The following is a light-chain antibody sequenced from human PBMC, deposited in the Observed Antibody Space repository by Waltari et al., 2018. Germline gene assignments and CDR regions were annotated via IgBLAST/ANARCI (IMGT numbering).Light chain of an antibody. J-gene: IGKJ1*01. CDR2: MAS. CDR1: QSISSW. CDR3: QQYNSYSRT. Sequence: DIQMTQSPSTLSASVGDRVTITCRASQSISSWLALYQQKPGKATKLLIYMASSLEIGVPSRFSGSGSGTEFTLTISSLQPDXXXTYYCQQYNSYSRTFGQGTKVEIK. V-gene: IGKV1-5*03.